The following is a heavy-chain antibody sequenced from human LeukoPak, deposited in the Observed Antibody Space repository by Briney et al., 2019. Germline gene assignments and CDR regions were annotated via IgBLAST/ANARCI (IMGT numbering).Heavy chain of an antibody. D-gene: IGHD3-10*01. J-gene: IGHJ4*02. CDR1: GGSISSGSYY. CDR2: IYTSGST. Sequence: PSETLSLTCTVSGGSISSGSYYWSWIRQPAGKGLEWMGRIYTSGSTNYNPSLKSRVTMSVDTSKNQFSLKLSSVTAADTAVYYCARESEWFGEFDYWGQGTLVTVSS. V-gene: IGHV4-61*02. CDR3: ARESEWFGEFDY.